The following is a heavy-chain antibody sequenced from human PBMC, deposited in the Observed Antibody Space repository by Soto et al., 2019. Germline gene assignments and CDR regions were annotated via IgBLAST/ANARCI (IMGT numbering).Heavy chain of an antibody. J-gene: IGHJ6*02. CDR3: ARPYKPKSIYYGMDV. Sequence: SVKVSCKASGGTSSSYAISWVRQAPGQGLEWMGGIIPIFGTPNYAQKFQGRVTITAGESTSTVYMELSSLRSEDTAVFYCARPYKPKSIYYGMDVWGQGTTVTVSS. D-gene: IGHD1-20*01. V-gene: IGHV1-69*13. CDR2: IIPIFGTP. CDR1: GGTSSSYA.